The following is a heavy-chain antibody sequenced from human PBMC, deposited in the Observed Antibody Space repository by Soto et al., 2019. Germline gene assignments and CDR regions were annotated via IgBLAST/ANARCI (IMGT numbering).Heavy chain of an antibody. J-gene: IGHJ4*02. D-gene: IGHD6-19*01. CDR3: AHKPSGWYLCDY. V-gene: IGHV2-5*01. CDR1: GFSLSTSGLG. CDR2: IYWNDDK. Sequence: QITLKESGPTLVRPTQTLTLTCTFSGFSLSTSGLGVGWIRQPPGTALEWLALIYWNDDKSYSPSLNARLTITQDTCITQVVPTMTTIDPVDPATYYCAHKPSGWYLCDYWGQGTLVTVSS.